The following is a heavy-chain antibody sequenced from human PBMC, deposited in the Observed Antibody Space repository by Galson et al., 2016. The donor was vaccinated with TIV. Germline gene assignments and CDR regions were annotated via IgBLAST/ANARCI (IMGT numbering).Heavy chain of an antibody. CDR1: GFNFNNYA. V-gene: IGHV3-9*01. CDR2: INWNSDTV. J-gene: IGHJ4*02. D-gene: IGHD6-13*01. CDR3: ARALAAEGGH. Sequence: SLRLSCAASGFNFNNYAMHWVRQAPGKGLEWVAAINWNSDTVAYADSVKGRFTISRDNAENSLYLQMNSLRAEDTAVYYCARALAAEGGHWGQGILVTVSS.